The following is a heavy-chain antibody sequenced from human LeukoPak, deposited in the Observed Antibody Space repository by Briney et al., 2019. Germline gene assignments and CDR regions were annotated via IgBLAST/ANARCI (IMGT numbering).Heavy chain of an antibody. V-gene: IGHV4-38-2*02. CDR2: IFHSGST. Sequence: PSETLSLTCTVSDFSISSDYYWGWIRQPPGKGLEWIGCIFHSGSTYYNPSLKSRVTLSVDTSKNQFYLNLSSVTAADTAVYYCARLGIAAPVLFDYWGQGTLVTVSS. J-gene: IGHJ4*02. CDR3: ARLGIAAPVLFDY. CDR1: DFSISSDYY. D-gene: IGHD2-15*01.